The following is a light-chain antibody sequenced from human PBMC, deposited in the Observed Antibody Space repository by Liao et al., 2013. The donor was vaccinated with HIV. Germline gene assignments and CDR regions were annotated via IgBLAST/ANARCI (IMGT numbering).Light chain of an antibody. J-gene: IGLJ3*02. CDR2: YDS. CDR1: NIGSKS. CDR3: QVWGTTTDHWV. V-gene: IGLV3-21*04. Sequence: SYELTQPPSVSVAPGKTARIPCGGNNIGSKSVHWYQQKPGQAPVLVIYYDSDRPSGIPERFSGSNSANTATLTISRVEAGDEADYYCQVWGTTTDHWVFGGGTKLTVL.